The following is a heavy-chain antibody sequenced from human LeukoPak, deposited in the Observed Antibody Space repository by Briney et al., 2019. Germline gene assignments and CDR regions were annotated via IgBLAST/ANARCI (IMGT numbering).Heavy chain of an antibody. J-gene: IGHJ3*02. V-gene: IGHV1-46*01. Sequence: VASVKVSCKASGYTFTSYAMNWVRQAPGQGLEWMGKINPSSGGTGYAQKFQGRVTMTRDTSTSTVYMELTSLRSEDTAVYYCARDGLYCTNGVCSSDIWGQGTLVTVSS. CDR1: GYTFTSYA. D-gene: IGHD2-8*01. CDR2: INPSSGGT. CDR3: ARDGLYCTNGVCSSDI.